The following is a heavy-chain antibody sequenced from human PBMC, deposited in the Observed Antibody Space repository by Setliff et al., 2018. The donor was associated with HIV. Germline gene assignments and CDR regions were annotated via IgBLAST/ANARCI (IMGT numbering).Heavy chain of an antibody. V-gene: IGHV3-7*01. CDR1: GYSFSNYW. CDR2: IKEDGSET. Sequence: PGESLKISCKGSGYSFSNYWIAWVRQAPGKGLEWVANIKEDGSETFYVDSVKGRFTMSRDNAKNLVYLEMNSLKVEDTAVYYCARDATRGGDFDFWGQGTLVTVSS. J-gene: IGHJ4*02. D-gene: IGHD1-26*01. CDR3: ARDATRGGDFDF.